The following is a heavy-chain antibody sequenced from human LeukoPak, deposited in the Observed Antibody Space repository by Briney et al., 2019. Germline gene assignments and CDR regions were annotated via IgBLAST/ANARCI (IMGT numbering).Heavy chain of an antibody. J-gene: IGHJ6*02. D-gene: IGHD3-3*01. Sequence: ASVKVSCKASGGTFSSYAISWVRQAPGQGLEWMGGIIPIFGTANYAQKFQGRVTITADESTSTAYMELSSLRSEDTAAYYCARGTYYDFWSAFYVWGQGTTVTVSS. CDR3: ARGTYYDFWSAFYV. CDR1: GGTFSSYA. CDR2: IIPIFGTA. V-gene: IGHV1-69*01.